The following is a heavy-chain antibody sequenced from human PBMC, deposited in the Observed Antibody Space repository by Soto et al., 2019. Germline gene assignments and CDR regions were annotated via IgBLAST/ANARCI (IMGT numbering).Heavy chain of an antibody. J-gene: IGHJ6*02. CDR3: ARGTSVNYDFWSGSQSLEYNGMDV. V-gene: IGHV4-34*01. CDR1: GGSLSGYY. Sequence: SETLSLTCAVYGGSLSGYYWSWIRQPPGKGLEWIGEINHTGSTRYNPSLKSRVTMSVDTYKKQFSLKVSSVTAADTAVYYCARGTSVNYDFWSGSQSLEYNGMDVWGQGTTVTVSS. D-gene: IGHD3-3*01. CDR2: INHTGST.